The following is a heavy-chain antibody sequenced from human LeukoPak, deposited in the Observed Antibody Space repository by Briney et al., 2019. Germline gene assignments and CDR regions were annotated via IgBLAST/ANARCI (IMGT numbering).Heavy chain of an antibody. CDR3: ARASLLGYCSSTSCYQFDY. V-gene: IGHV3-23*01. CDR2: ISGTGGST. Sequence: GGSLRLSCAASGFTFSSYAMSWVRQAPGKGLEWVSAISGTGGSTYYADSVKGRFTISRDNSKNTLYLQMNSLRAEDTAVYYCARASLLGYCSSTSCYQFDYWGQGTLVTVSS. J-gene: IGHJ4*02. D-gene: IGHD2-2*01. CDR1: GFTFSSYA.